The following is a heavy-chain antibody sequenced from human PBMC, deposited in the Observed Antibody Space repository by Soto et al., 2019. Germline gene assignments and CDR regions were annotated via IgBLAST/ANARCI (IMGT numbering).Heavy chain of an antibody. Sequence: EVQLLESGGGLVQPGGSLRLSCAASGFTFSSYAMSWVRQAPGKGLVWVSATSGSGGSTYYADSVKGRFTISRDNSKNTLYLQMNSLRAEDTAVYYCANVLFSSYGMDVWGQGTTVTVSS. CDR1: GFTFSSYA. V-gene: IGHV3-23*01. CDR3: ANVLFSSYGMDV. CDR2: TSGSGGST. J-gene: IGHJ6*02. D-gene: IGHD2-2*01.